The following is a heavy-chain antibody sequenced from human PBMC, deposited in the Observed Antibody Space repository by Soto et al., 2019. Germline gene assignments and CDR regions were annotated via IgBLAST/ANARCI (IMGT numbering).Heavy chain of an antibody. J-gene: IGHJ4*02. CDR1: GNTFTNYY. CDR3: AKGRGYCSSTSCYVGSDY. V-gene: IGHV1-46*01. Sequence: GASVKVSCKASGNTFTNYYIHWVRQAPGQGLEWMGTINPSGGHTTYAQKFLGRVTMTRDTSTSTLYMELTSLRAEDTAVYYCAKGRGYCSSTSCYVGSDYWGQGTLVTVSS. CDR2: INPSGGHT. D-gene: IGHD2-2*01.